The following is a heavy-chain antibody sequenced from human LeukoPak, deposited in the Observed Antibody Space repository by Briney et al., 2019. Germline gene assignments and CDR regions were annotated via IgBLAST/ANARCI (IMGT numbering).Heavy chain of an antibody. D-gene: IGHD3-22*01. Sequence: GGSLRLSCAASGFTFSSYSMNWVRQAPGKGLEWVSYISSSSSTIYYADSVKGRFTISRDNAKNSLYLQMNSLRAEDTAVYYCARGTYYYDSSGYSWGQGTLVTVSS. CDR2: ISSSSSTI. V-gene: IGHV3-48*04. CDR1: GFTFSSYS. J-gene: IGHJ4*02. CDR3: ARGTYYYDSSGYS.